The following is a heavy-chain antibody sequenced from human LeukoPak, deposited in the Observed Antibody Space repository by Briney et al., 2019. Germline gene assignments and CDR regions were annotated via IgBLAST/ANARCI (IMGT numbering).Heavy chain of an antibody. CDR2: IYYSGST. J-gene: IGHJ4*02. V-gene: IGHV4-59*02. Sequence: SETLSLTCTVSGGSVSGYYWSWIRQPPGKGLEWIGYIYYSGSTNYNPSLKSRVTISVDTSKNHFSLKLTSVTAADTAVYDCARGIYCSSTSCYYYFDYWGQGTLVTVSS. CDR1: GGSVSGYY. CDR3: ARGIYCSSTSCYYYFDY. D-gene: IGHD2-2*01.